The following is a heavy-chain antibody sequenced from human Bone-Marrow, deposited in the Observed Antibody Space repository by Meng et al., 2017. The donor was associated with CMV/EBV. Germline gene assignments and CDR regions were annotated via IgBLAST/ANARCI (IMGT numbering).Heavy chain of an antibody. Sequence: GESLKISCAASGFTFSSFWMAWVRQAPGKGLEWVGNIKQDESEIQYVGSVKGRFTISRDNSKNTLYLQMNSLRAEDTAVYYCARDRPQIVLMVYASTYYYYYGMDVWGQATTVTVSS. J-gene: IGHJ6*02. V-gene: IGHV3-7*01. CDR3: ARDRPQIVLMVYASTYYYYYGMDV. CDR1: GFTFSSFW. D-gene: IGHD2-8*01. CDR2: IKQDESEI.